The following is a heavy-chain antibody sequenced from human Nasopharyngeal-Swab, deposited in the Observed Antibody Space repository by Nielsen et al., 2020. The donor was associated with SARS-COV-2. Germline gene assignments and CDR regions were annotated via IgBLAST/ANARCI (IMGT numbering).Heavy chain of an antibody. Sequence: GESLKISCAASGFSVSSNYMSRVRQAPGKGLEWVSVIYSGGSTYYADSVKGRFTISRDYSKNTLYLQMNSLRVEDTAVYYCARDSVAAAGYYYYGLDDWGQGTTVTVSS. V-gene: IGHV3-53*01. CDR2: IYSGGST. J-gene: IGHJ6*02. CDR1: GFSVSSNY. D-gene: IGHD6-25*01. CDR3: ARDSVAAAGYYYYGLDD.